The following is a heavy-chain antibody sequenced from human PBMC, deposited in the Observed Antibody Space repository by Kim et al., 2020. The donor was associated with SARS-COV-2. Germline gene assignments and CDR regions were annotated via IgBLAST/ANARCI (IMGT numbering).Heavy chain of an antibody. CDR3: ARGWGSGGFDS. Sequence: NYNPSLRSRVTITVDPSKTQFSLKLTSRTAADTAVYFCARGWGSGGFDSWGQGTLVTVSS. V-gene: IGHV4-4*07. D-gene: IGHD3-16*01. J-gene: IGHJ4*02.